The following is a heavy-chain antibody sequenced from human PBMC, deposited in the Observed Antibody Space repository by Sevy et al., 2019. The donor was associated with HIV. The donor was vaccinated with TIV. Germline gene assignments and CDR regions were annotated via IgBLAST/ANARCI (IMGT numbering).Heavy chain of an antibody. CDR3: ARDAFVLVTTGGKKDGYFQH. J-gene: IGHJ1*01. CDR1: GFTFSSIW. V-gene: IGHV3-74*01. CDR2: INSDGSST. Sequence: GGSLRLSCAASGFTFSSIWMHWVRQAPGKGLVWVSRINSDGSSTNYADSVKGRFTISRDNAKNTLYLQMNSLRAEDTAVYYCARDAFVLVTTGGKKDGYFQHWGQGALVTVSS. D-gene: IGHD4-17*01.